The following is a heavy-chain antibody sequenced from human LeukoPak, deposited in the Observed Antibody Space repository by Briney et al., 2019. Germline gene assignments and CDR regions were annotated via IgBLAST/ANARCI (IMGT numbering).Heavy chain of an antibody. CDR2: INPNSGGT. CDR1: GYTFTGYY. J-gene: IGHJ6*02. V-gene: IGHV1-2*04. D-gene: IGHD6-13*01. CDR3: ARDANGIAAAGPWGGMDV. Sequence: ASVKVSCKASGYTFTGYYMHWVRQAPGQGLEWMGWINPNSGGTNYAQKFQGWVTMTRDTSISTACMELSRLRSDDTAVYYCARDANGIAAAGPWGGMDVWGQGTTVTVSS.